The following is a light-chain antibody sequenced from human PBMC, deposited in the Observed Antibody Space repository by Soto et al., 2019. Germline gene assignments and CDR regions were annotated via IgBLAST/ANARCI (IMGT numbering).Light chain of an antibody. J-gene: IGLJ1*01. CDR1: SGFVGGYSL. CDR2: KVH. V-gene: IGLV2-23*02. CDR3: CLYVGATIYV. Sequence: QSVLTQPASASGSPGQSVTISCTGTSGFVGGYSLVSWYQHHPGEAPKLIISKVHRRPSGVPHRFSGSNSGNTASLTISGLQADDEADYYCCLYVGATIYVFGTGTKVTVL.